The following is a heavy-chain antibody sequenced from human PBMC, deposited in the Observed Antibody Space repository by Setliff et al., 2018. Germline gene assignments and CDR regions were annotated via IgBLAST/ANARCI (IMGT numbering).Heavy chain of an antibody. J-gene: IGHJ4*02. D-gene: IGHD3-10*01. CDR2: IYYSGST. V-gene: IGHV4-59*01. Sequence: KASETLSLTCSVSGDSMSFSYWSWIRQPPGKGLEWIGYIYYSGSTDSHPSLKSRVSISIDTSKNQLSLNVRSVTAADTAIYYCAKGRGEMDSWGQGILVTVSS. CDR3: AKGRGEMDS. CDR1: GDSMSFSY.